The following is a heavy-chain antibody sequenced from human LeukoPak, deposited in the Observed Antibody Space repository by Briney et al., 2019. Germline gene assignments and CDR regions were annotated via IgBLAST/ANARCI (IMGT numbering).Heavy chain of an antibody. J-gene: IGHJ3*02. Sequence: GGSLRLSYAASGFTFSKYWMTWVRQAPGKGLEWVANIKQDESEKYYVDSVKGRFTISRDNAKNSLYLQMNSLRAEDTAVYYCARDKEEMVRAPYAFGIWGQGTMVTVSS. CDR2: IKQDESEK. CDR3: ARDKEEMVRAPYAFGI. D-gene: IGHD3-10*01. V-gene: IGHV3-7*01. CDR1: GFTFSKYW.